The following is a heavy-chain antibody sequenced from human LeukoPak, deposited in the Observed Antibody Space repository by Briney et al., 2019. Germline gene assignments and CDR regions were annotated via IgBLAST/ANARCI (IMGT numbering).Heavy chain of an antibody. V-gene: IGHV5-51*01. CDR2: IYPGDSDT. CDR1: GYSFTSYW. J-gene: IGHJ4*02. Sequence: GESLRISCKGSGYSFTSYWIGWVRQMPGKGLEWMGIIYPGDSDTRYSPSLQGQVTISADKSISTAYLQWSSLKASDTAMYYCARHARDDSSGYYHYADYWGQGTLVTVSS. CDR3: ARHARDDSSGYYHYADY. D-gene: IGHD3-22*01.